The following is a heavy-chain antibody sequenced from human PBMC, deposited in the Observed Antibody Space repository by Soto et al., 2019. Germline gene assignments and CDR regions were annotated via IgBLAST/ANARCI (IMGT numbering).Heavy chain of an antibody. CDR2: ISYDGSNK. V-gene: IGHV3-30-3*01. Sequence: QVQLVESGGGVVQPGRSLRLSCAASGFTFSSYAMHWVRQAPGKGLEWVAVISYDGSNKYYADSVKGRFTISRDNSKNTLYLQMNSLRAEDTAVYYCARPPNLWWLPDYWGQGTLVTVSS. CDR3: ARPPNLWWLPDY. J-gene: IGHJ4*02. D-gene: IGHD5-12*01. CDR1: GFTFSSYA.